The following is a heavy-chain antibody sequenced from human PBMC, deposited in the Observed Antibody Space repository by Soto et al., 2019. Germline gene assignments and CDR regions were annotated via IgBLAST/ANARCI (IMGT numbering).Heavy chain of an antibody. D-gene: IGHD4-4*01. CDR1: GFTFSSYG. CDR2: ISYDGSNK. V-gene: IGHV3-30*18. J-gene: IGHJ4*02. CDR3: AKPSEGGPDDYSIYYFDY. Sequence: GGSLRLSCAASGFTFSSYGMHWVRQAPGKGLEWVAVISYDGSNKYYADSVKGRFTISRDNSKNTLYLQMNSLRAEDTAVYYCAKPSEGGPDDYSIYYFDYWGQGTLVTVSS.